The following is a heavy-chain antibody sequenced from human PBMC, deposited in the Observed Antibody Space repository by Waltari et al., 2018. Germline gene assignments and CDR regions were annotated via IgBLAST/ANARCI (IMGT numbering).Heavy chain of an antibody. CDR1: GGSISSYY. J-gene: IGHJ5*02. Sequence: QVQLQESGPGLVQPSETLSLTCTVSGGSISSYYWSWIRQPPGKGLEWIGYIYYSGRTNYNPSLKSRVTISVDTSKNQFSLKLSSVTAADTAVYYCARAQAPYCSSTSCYGTWFDPWGQGTLVTVSS. D-gene: IGHD2-2*01. V-gene: IGHV4-59*01. CDR2: IYYSGRT. CDR3: ARAQAPYCSSTSCYGTWFDP.